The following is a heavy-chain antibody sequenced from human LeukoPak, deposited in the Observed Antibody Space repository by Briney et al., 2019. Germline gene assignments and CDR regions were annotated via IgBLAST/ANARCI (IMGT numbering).Heavy chain of an antibody. Sequence: SETLSLTCAVYGGSFSGYYWSWIRQPPGKGLEWTGEINHSGSTNYNPSLKSRVTISVDTSKNQFSLKLSSVTAADTAVYYCARGVYCSSTSCYSDYWGQGTLVTVSS. V-gene: IGHV4-34*01. CDR3: ARGVYCSSTSCYSDY. CDR1: GGSFSGYY. J-gene: IGHJ4*02. CDR2: INHSGST. D-gene: IGHD2-2*02.